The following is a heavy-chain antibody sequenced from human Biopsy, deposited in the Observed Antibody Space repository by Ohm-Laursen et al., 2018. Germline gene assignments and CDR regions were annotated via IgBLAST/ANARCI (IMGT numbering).Heavy chain of an antibody. CDR2: IIAVSGLV. Sequence: ASVKVSCNASGGTFSNYAISWVRQAPGEGLEWMGGIIAVSGLVNYAPKFQGRVSITADKSTTTAYMELSNLKSEDTAVYYCATPFQYYDSWGGYPPFDHWGQGTLVTVSP. CDR1: GGTFSNYA. V-gene: IGHV1-69*10. D-gene: IGHD3-3*01. CDR3: ATPFQYYDSWGGYPPFDH. J-gene: IGHJ4*02.